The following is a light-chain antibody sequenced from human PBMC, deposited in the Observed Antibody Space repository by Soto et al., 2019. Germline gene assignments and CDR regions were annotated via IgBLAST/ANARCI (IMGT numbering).Light chain of an antibody. Sequence: EIVLTQSPATLSLSPGERATLSCRASQSVGTFFAWYQQKPGQAPGLLIYDASNRATGIPPRFSGSGSGTDFTLTISSLEPEDFAVYYCQQCNNWPQWTFGQGTKVEIK. CDR1: QSVGTF. V-gene: IGKV3-11*01. J-gene: IGKJ1*01. CDR3: QQCNNWPQWT. CDR2: DAS.